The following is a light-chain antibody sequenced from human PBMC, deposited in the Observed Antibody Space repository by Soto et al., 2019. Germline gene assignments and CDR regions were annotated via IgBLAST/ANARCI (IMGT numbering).Light chain of an antibody. V-gene: IGLV2-14*01. Sequence: QSVLTQPASVSGSPGQSITISCTGTSSDVGGYNYVSWYQQRPGIAPKLMIYDVSNRPSGVSNRFSGSKSGNTASLTISGLQAEDEADYYCSSYTSSSTRIFGGGTKVTVL. CDR1: SSDVGGYNY. J-gene: IGLJ2*01. CDR2: DVS. CDR3: SSYTSSSTRI.